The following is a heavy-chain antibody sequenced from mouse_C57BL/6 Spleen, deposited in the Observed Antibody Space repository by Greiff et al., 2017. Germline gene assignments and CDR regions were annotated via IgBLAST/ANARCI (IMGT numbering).Heavy chain of an antibody. Sequence: QVQLKESGAELVKPGASVKISCKASGYAFSSYWMNWVKQRPGKGLEWIGQIYPGDGDTNYNGKFKGKATLTADKSSSTAYMQLSSLTSEDSAVYFCARRWLLRGGYAMDYWGQGTSVTVSS. D-gene: IGHD2-3*01. CDR1: GYAFSSYW. CDR2: IYPGDGDT. CDR3: ARRWLLRGGYAMDY. J-gene: IGHJ4*01. V-gene: IGHV1-80*01.